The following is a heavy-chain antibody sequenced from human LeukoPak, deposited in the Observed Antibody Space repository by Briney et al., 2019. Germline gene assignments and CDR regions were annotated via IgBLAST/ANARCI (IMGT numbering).Heavy chain of an antibody. V-gene: IGHV4-4*07. CDR2: IYTSGST. CDR1: GGSISSYY. J-gene: IGHJ3*02. D-gene: IGHD6-13*01. CDR3: ARDPLDSSSWYLGAFDI. Sequence: SETLSLTCTVSGGSISSYYWSWIRQPAGKGLEWIGRIYTSGSTNYNPSLKSRVTMSVDTSKNQFSLKLSSVTAADTAVYYCARDPLDSSSWYLGAFDIWGQGTMVTVSS.